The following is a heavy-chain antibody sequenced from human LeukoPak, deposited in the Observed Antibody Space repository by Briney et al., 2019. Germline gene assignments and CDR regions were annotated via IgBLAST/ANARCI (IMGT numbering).Heavy chain of an antibody. D-gene: IGHD3-22*01. J-gene: IGHJ6*03. CDR3: ARFPMVAVAYRYYYMDV. Sequence: SETLSLTCAVYGESFSAYYWTWIRQPPGKELEWIGEINHSGSTNYNPSLKSRVTMSVDTSKNQFSLKLSSVTAADTAVYYCARFPMVAVAYRYYYMDVWGKGTTVTVSS. CDR1: GESFSAYY. V-gene: IGHV4-34*01. CDR2: INHSGST.